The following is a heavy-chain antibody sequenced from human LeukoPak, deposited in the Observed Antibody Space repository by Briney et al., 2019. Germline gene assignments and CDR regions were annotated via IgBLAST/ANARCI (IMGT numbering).Heavy chain of an antibody. CDR2: IYYSGST. CDR1: GGSISSYY. D-gene: IGHD6-19*01. V-gene: IGHV4-59*01. CDR3: ARGQWQVLDYWYFDL. J-gene: IGHJ2*01. Sequence: SETLSLTCTVSGGSISSYYWSWIRQSPGKGLEWIGYIYYSGSTNYNPSLKSRVTISVDTSKNQFSLKLSSVTAADTAVYYCARGQWQVLDYWYFDLWGRGTLVTVSS.